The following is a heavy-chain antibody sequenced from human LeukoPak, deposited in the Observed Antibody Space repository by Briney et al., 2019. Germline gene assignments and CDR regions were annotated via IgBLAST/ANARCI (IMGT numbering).Heavy chain of an antibody. CDR3: ARGTMTTVTYYFDY. D-gene: IGHD4-17*01. V-gene: IGHV4-34*01. CDR1: GGPFSGYY. J-gene: IGHJ4*02. Sequence: SETLSLTCAVYGGPFSGYYWSWIRQPPGKGLEWIGEINHSGSTNYNPSLKSRVTISVDTSKNQFSLKLSSVTAADTAVYYCARGTMTTVTYYFDYWGQGTLVTVSS. CDR2: INHSGST.